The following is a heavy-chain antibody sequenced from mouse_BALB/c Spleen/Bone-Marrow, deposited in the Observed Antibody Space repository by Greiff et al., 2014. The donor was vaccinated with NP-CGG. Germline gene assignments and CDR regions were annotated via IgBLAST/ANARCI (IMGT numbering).Heavy chain of an antibody. CDR3: TRHGGYYPYYYAMDY. Sequence: DVKLVESGGGLVKPGGSLKLSCAASGFAFSSYDMSWVRQTPEKRLEWVAYTSHGGGTTYYSDTVKGRFTISRDNAKNTLYLQMSSLKSEDTAIYYCTRHGGYYPYYYAMDYWGQGTSVTVSS. J-gene: IGHJ4*01. D-gene: IGHD2-3*01. CDR2: TSHGGGTT. CDR1: GFAFSSYD. V-gene: IGHV5-12-1*01.